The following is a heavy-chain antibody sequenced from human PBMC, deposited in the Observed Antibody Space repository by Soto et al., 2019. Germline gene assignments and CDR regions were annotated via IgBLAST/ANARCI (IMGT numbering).Heavy chain of an antibody. J-gene: IGHJ4*01. Sequence: ASVQVSCDASGYTFTGYYMHWVRQAPGHRLEWLGLLNPNSGGTNYAQKFQAWVTMTRYTSINTAYWELSRLRSYDTAVYYRAREPVYYDSSGYYPNNFDYWGHGTLVTVSS. D-gene: IGHD3-22*01. CDR2: LNPNSGGT. CDR1: GYTFTGYY. V-gene: IGHV1-2*04. CDR3: AREPVYYDSSGYYPNNFDY.